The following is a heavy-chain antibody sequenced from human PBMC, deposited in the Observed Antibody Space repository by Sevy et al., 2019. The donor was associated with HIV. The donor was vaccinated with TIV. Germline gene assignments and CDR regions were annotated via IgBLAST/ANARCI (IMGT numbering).Heavy chain of an antibody. CDR2: ISSSGTTI. J-gene: IGHJ5*02. CDR1: GFTFSSYE. CDR3: ARKGGAYDIGFDP. Sequence: VGSLRLSCAASGFTFSSYEMTWVRQTPGKGLEWVSSISSSGTTIYYGDSVEGRFTISRDNPKNSLYLQMNSLRAEDTAVYYCARKGGAYDIGFDPWGQGTLVTVSS. V-gene: IGHV3-48*03. D-gene: IGHD3-22*01.